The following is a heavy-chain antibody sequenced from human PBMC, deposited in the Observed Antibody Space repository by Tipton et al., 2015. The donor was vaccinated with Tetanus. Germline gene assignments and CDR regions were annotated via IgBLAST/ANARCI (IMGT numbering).Heavy chain of an antibody. J-gene: IGHJ3*01. Sequence: QSGPEVKKPGASVKVSCKTSGYTFTHYYLHWVRQAPGQGLEWMGMIYPSDGGTSYAQKLQGRVTMTRDTPTSTVYMELSSLRSEDTAVYYCARDREAFDFWGQGTMVTVSS. CDR1: GYTFTHYY. D-gene: IGHD1-26*01. V-gene: IGHV1-46*04. CDR3: ARDREAFDF. CDR2: IYPSDGGT.